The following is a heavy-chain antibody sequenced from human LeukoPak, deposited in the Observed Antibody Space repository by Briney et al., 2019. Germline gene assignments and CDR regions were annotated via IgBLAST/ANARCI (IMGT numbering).Heavy chain of an antibody. CDR3: ARHLPSVTTGSEYFQH. D-gene: IGHD4-17*01. V-gene: IGHV4-59*08. Sequence: PSETLSLTCTVSGGSISRYCWSWIRQPPGEGLEWIGCIYSSGSTNYNPSLKSRVTISLDTSKNQFSLKLSSVTAADTAVYYCARHLPSVTTGSEYFQHWGQGTLVTVSS. CDR2: IYSSGST. J-gene: IGHJ1*01. CDR1: GGSISRYC.